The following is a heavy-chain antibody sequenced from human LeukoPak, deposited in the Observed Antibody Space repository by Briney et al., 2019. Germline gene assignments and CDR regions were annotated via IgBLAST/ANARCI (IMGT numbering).Heavy chain of an antibody. V-gene: IGHV3-7*03. CDR3: ARGGGLDV. CDR1: GFTFNSYA. Sequence: GGSLRLSCAASGFTFNSYAMNWARQAPGKGLEWVASINHNGNVNYYVDSVKGRFTISRDNAKNSLYLQMSNLRAEDTAVYFCARGGGLDVWGQGATVTVSS. J-gene: IGHJ6*02. CDR2: INHNGNVN. D-gene: IGHD3-16*01.